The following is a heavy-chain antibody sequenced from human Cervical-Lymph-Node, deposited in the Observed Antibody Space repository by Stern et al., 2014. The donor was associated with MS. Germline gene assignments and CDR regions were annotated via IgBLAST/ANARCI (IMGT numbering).Heavy chain of an antibody. CDR2: IYNNGDT. CDR1: GASISSGGYF. CDR3: GRFTSAAPGIS. J-gene: IGHJ4*02. D-gene: IGHD6-13*01. Sequence: QVQLQESGPGLVKPSQPLSLTCTVSGASISSGGYFWSWIRQPAGKGLEWIGRIYNNGDTHYNPSFKTRLPMSLDTPKNQFSLTLASVTATDTAVYYCGRFTSAAPGISWGQGTLVTVSS. V-gene: IGHV4-61*02.